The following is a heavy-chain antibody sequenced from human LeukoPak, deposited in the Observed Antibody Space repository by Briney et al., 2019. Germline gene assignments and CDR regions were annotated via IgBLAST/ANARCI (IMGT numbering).Heavy chain of an antibody. CDR3: AREILGDSSGYSANWFDP. Sequence: SETLSLTCIVSGDSISSYYWSWIRQPPGKGLEWIGYIYYSGSTNYNPSLKSRVTISVDTSKNQFSLKLSSVTAADTAVYYCAREILGDSSGYSANWFDPWGQGTLVTVSS. CDR2: IYYSGST. J-gene: IGHJ5*02. V-gene: IGHV4-59*01. D-gene: IGHD3-22*01. CDR1: GDSISSYY.